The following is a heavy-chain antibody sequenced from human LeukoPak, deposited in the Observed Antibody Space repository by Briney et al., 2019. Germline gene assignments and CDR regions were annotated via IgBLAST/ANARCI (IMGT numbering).Heavy chain of an antibody. J-gene: IGHJ3*02. Sequence: GASVKVSCKASGYTFTGYYMHWVRQAPGQGLEWMGWINPNSGGTNYAQKFQGRVTMTGDTSISTAYMELSRLRSDDTAVYYCARDRGTRGAFDIWGQGTMVTVSS. CDR3: ARDRGTRGAFDI. CDR1: GYTFTGYY. V-gene: IGHV1-2*02. CDR2: INPNSGGT. D-gene: IGHD3-10*01.